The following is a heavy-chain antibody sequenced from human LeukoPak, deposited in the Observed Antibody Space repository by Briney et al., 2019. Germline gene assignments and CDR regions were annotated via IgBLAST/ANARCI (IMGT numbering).Heavy chain of an antibody. CDR1: GGTFSSYA. CDR2: IIPIFGTA. V-gene: IGHV1-69*01. CDR3: ARGGDLQLWSGQPPVYYYYYMDV. Sequence: ASVKVSCKASGGTFSSYAISWVRQAPGQGLEWMGGIIPIFGTANYAQKFQGRVTITADESTSTAYMELSSLRSEDTAVYYCARGGDLQLWSGQPPVYYYYYMDVWGKGTTVTVSS. J-gene: IGHJ6*03. D-gene: IGHD5-18*01.